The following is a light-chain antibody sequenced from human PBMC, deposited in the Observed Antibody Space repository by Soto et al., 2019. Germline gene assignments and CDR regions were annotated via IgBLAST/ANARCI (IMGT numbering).Light chain of an antibody. CDR1: QSISSY. CDR3: QQSYNTPWT. V-gene: IGKV1-39*01. CDR2: AAS. J-gene: IGKJ1*01. Sequence: DIQMTQSPSSLSASVGDRVTITCRASQSISSYLNWYQQKPGKAPKLLIYAASSLQSGVPSRFSGSGSGTDFTLTICSLQPEDFATYYCQQSYNTPWTFGQGTKVEIK.